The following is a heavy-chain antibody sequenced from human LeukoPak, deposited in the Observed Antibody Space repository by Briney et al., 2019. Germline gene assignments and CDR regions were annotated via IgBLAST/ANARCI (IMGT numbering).Heavy chain of an antibody. CDR1: DYTFTSYG. D-gene: IGHD5-24*01. CDR3: ARDQQMWGGGKWLPTPCDY. Sequence: ASVKVSCKAYDYTFTSYGISCVRQVPGQGLEWMGWISAYNGNTNYAQKLQGRVTMTTETSTSTAYMELRSLRSDDTAVYYCARDQQMWGGGKWLPTPCDYWGQGTLVTVSS. CDR2: ISAYNGNT. V-gene: IGHV1-18*01. J-gene: IGHJ4*02.